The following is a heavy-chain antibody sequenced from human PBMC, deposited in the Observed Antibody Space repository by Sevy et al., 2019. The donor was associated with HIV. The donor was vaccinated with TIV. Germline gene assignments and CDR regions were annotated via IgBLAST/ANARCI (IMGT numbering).Heavy chain of an antibody. CDR1: GFTFRTYA. J-gene: IGHJ3*02. D-gene: IGHD3-22*01. Sequence: GGSLRLSCAASGFTFRTYAMNWVRQAPGKGLEWVSGISGRGGSTYYADSVKGRFTISRDNSKNTLYLQMNSLRAEDTAVYYCAKDYYDSSGYYPMDAFDIWGQGTMVTVSS. CDR2: ISGRGGST. V-gene: IGHV3-23*01. CDR3: AKDYYDSSGYYPMDAFDI.